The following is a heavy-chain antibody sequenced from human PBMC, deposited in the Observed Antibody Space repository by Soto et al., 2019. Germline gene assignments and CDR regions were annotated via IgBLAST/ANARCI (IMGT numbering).Heavy chain of an antibody. CDR3: AASIAAAQYYYYYYGMDV. CDR1: GFTFSSYG. V-gene: IGHV3-30*03. CDR2: ISYDGSNK. J-gene: IGHJ6*02. Sequence: QVQLVESGGGVVQPGRSLRLSCAASGFTFSSYGMHWVRQAPGKGLEWVAVISYDGSNKYYADSVKGRFTISRDNSKNTLYRQMNRLRAEDTAVYYCAASIAAAQYYYYYYGMDVWGQGTTVTVSS. D-gene: IGHD6-13*01.